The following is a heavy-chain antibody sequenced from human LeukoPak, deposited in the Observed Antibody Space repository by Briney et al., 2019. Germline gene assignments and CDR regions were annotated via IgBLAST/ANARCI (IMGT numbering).Heavy chain of an antibody. CDR3: ATSRTFDY. CDR1: GFTFSSYA. V-gene: IGHV3-30*07. CDR2: ISYDGSNK. Sequence: GGSLRLSRAASGFTFSSYAMHWVRQAPGKGLEWVAVISYDGSNKYYADSVKGRFTISRDNSKNTLYLQMNSLRAEDTAVYYCATSRTFDYWGQGTLVTVSS. J-gene: IGHJ4*02.